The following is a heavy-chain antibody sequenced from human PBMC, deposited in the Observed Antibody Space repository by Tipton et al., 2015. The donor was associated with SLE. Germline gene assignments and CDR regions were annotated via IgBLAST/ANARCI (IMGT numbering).Heavy chain of an antibody. Sequence: SLRLSCAASGLIVSSNYMSWVRQAPGKGLEWVSVIHSGGTTYYADSVKGRFTISRDNSKNTVYLQMNSLRAEDTAVYYCARDPGCGDPVDHWGQGTLVIVSS. J-gene: IGHJ4*02. D-gene: IGHD4-17*01. CDR3: ARDPGCGDPVDH. V-gene: IGHV3-53*01. CDR2: IHSGGTT. CDR1: GLIVSSNY.